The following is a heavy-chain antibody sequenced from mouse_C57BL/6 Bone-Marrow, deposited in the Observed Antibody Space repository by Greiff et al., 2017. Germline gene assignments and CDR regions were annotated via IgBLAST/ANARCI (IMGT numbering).Heavy chain of an antibody. Sequence: QVQLQQSGAELVKPGASVKLSCKASGYTFTSYWMQWVKQRPGQGLEWIGEIDPSDSYTNYNQKFKGKATLTVDTSSSTAYMQLSSLTSEDSAVYYCARSGWLLYYAMDYWGQGTSVTVSS. D-gene: IGHD2-3*01. J-gene: IGHJ4*01. CDR2: IDPSDSYT. V-gene: IGHV1-50*01. CDR3: ARSGWLLYYAMDY. CDR1: GYTFTSYW.